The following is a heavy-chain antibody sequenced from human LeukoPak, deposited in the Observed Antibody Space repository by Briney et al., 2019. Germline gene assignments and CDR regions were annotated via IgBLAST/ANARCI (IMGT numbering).Heavy chain of an antibody. CDR1: GGSISSGSYY. CDR2: IYISGTT. D-gene: IGHD1-26*01. CDR3: ARDPFRSSFDS. Sequence: SETLSLTCTVSGGSISSGSYYWSWIRQPAGKGLEWIGRIYISGTTHYNPSLKSRVTMSVDTSKTQFSLKLTSVTAADTAVYYCARDPFRSSFDSWGQGTLVTVSS. J-gene: IGHJ4*02. V-gene: IGHV4-61*02.